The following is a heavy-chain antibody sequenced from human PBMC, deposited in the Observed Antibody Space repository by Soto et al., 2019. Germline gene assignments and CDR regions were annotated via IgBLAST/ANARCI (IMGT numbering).Heavy chain of an antibody. CDR2: IYPGDSQT. Sequence: PGESLKISCKASGYTFTNYWIAWVRQMPGKGLECMGIIYPGDSQTKYSPSFQGQVTISVDKSITTAYLQWSNLKDSDTAIYYCASLGRSNSYSRFDYWGQGTLVTVSS. CDR3: ASLGRSNSYSRFDY. D-gene: IGHD6-13*01. J-gene: IGHJ4*02. V-gene: IGHV5-51*01. CDR1: GYTFTNYW.